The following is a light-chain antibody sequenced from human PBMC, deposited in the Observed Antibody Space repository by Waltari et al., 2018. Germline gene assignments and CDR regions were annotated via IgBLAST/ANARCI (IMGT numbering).Light chain of an antibody. CDR3: QQSHSIPLT. V-gene: IGKV1-39*01. CDR1: QSMNNF. CDR2: AAS. Sequence: DIQMTQSPSSLTASVADRVTITLRASQSMNNFLHWYQQTPGKAPKLLIYAASNLHSGVPSRFSGSGSGTEFTLTISSLQPEDFATYFCQQSHSIPLTFGGGTKVEI. J-gene: IGKJ4*01.